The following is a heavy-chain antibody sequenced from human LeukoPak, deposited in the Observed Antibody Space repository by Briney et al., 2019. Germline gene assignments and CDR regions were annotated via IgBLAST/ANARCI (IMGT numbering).Heavy chain of an antibody. V-gene: IGHV1-2*02. CDR3: ARISSGYYYFDY. CDR1: GYTFTGYY. J-gene: IGHJ4*02. CDR2: INPNSGGT. Sequence: ASVKVSCKASGYTFTGYYMHWVRQAPGQGLEWMGWINPNSGGTNYAQEFQGRVTMTRDTSISTAYMELSRLRSDDTAVYYCARISSGYYYFDYWGQGTLVTVSS. D-gene: IGHD3-22*01.